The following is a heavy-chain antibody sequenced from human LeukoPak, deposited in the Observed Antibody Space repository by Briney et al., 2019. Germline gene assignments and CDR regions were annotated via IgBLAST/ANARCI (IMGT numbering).Heavy chain of an antibody. J-gene: IGHJ6*02. V-gene: IGHV3-23*01. CDR2: TSGSGVTT. CDR3: AKVNGSGSYFYYYGMDV. Sequence: GGSLRLSCAASGFTFSSYAMSWVRQAPGKGLEWVSTTSGSGVTTYYADSVKGRFTISRDNSKNTLYVRMNSLRAEDTAVYYCAKVNGSGSYFYYYGMDVWGQGTTVTVSS. CDR1: GFTFSSYA. D-gene: IGHD3-10*01.